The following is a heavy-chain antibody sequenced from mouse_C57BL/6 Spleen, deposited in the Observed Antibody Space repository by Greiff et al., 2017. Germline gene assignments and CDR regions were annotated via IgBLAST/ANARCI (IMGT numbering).Heavy chain of an antibody. CDR1: GFTFSSYA. CDR3: TRDPYGNYYAAD. D-gene: IGHD2-10*02. CDR2: ISSGGDYI. J-gene: IGHJ3*01. Sequence: EVKLMESGEGLVKPGGSLKLSCAASGFTFSSYAMSWVRQTPEKRLEWVAYISSGGDYIYYADTVKGRFTISRDNARNTLYLQMSSLKSEDTAMYYCTRDPYGNYYAADWGQGTLVTVSA. V-gene: IGHV5-9-1*02.